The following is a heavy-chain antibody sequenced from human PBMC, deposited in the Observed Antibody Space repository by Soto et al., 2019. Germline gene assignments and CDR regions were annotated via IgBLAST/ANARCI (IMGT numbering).Heavy chain of an antibody. J-gene: IGHJ5*02. CDR3: AKAPIAAAGSWVENWFDP. CDR2: ISGSGGST. CDR1: GFTFSSYA. V-gene: IGHV3-23*01. Sequence: HPGGSLRLSCAASGFTFSSYAMSWVRQAPGKGLEWVSAISGSGGSTYYADSVKGRFTISRDNSKNTLYLQMNSLRAEDTAVYYCAKAPIAAAGSWVENWFDPWGQGTLVTVSS. D-gene: IGHD6-13*01.